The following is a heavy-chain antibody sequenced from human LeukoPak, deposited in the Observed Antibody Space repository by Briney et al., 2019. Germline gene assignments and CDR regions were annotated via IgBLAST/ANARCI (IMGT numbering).Heavy chain of an antibody. CDR3: ARAAYSSTWYSRYFDL. D-gene: IGHD6-13*01. J-gene: IGHJ2*01. V-gene: IGHV3-13*01. Sequence: GTLRLSCAASGFTFSSYDIHWVRQATGKGLEWVSGIGTAGEIYYPGSVKGRFTISRENAKNSLYLQMNSLRAGDTAVYYCARAAYSSTWYSRYFDLWGRGTLVTVSS. CDR1: GFTFSSYD. CDR2: IGTAGEI.